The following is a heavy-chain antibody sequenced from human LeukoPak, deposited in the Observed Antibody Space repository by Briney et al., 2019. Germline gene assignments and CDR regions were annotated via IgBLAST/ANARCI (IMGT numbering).Heavy chain of an antibody. Sequence: GGSLRLSCAASGFTFSNNAMSWVRQAPGKGLECVSAITGTIAAGDPPYYADSVKGRFTISRDNSKNTLYLQMNSLRAEDTAVYYCARALDSLYSSGWPSAGYWGQGTLVTASS. D-gene: IGHD6-19*01. V-gene: IGHV3-23*01. CDR1: GFTFSNNA. CDR2: ITGTIAAGDPP. J-gene: IGHJ4*02. CDR3: ARALDSLYSSGWPSAGY.